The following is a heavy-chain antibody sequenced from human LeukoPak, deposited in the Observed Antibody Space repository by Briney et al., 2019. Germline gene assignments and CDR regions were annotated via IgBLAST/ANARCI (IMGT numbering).Heavy chain of an antibody. CDR3: TDAVAG. Sequence: GGSLRLSCAASGFSVGNNYVTWFRQPPGKGLEWVSVIYSGGDTYYADSVKGRFTISRDNSKNMLYLQMNSLRVEDTAVYYCTDAVAGWGQGTLVTVS. V-gene: IGHV3-53*05. CDR1: GFSVGNNY. D-gene: IGHD4-23*01. J-gene: IGHJ4*02. CDR2: IYSGGDT.